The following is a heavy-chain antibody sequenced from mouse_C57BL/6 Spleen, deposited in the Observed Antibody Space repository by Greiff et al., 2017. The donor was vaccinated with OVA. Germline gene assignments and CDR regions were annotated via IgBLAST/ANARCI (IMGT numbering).Heavy chain of an antibody. CDR1: GYTFTSYT. J-gene: IGHJ2*01. D-gene: IGHD1-2*01. Sequence: VQLQQSGAELARPGASVKMSCKASGYTFTSYTMHWVKQRPGQGLEWIGYINPSSGYTKYNQKFKDKATLTADKSSSTAYMQLSSLTSEDSAVYYCAGYEDFDYWGQGTTLTVSS. V-gene: IGHV1-4*01. CDR3: AGYEDFDY. CDR2: INPSSGYT.